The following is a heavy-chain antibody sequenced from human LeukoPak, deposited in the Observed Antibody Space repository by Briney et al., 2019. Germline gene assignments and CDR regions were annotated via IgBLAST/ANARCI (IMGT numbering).Heavy chain of an antibody. CDR2: ISGSGGST. CDR3: AKDAPVNIVVVPAANS. Sequence: GGSLRLSCAASGFTFSSYAMSWVRQAPGKGLEWVSAISGSGGSTYYANSVKGRFTISRDNSKNTLYLQMNSLRAEDTAVYYCAKDAPVNIVVVPAANSWGQGTLVTVSS. V-gene: IGHV3-23*01. CDR1: GFTFSSYA. D-gene: IGHD2-2*01. J-gene: IGHJ4*02.